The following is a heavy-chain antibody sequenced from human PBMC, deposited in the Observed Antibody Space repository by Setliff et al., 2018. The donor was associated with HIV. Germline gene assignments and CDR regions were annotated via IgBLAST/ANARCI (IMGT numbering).Heavy chain of an antibody. CDR1: GVSTTSYF. V-gene: IGHV4-59*08. J-gene: IGHJ4*02. CDR3: ARSSYYGSGSYTDY. Sequence: PSETLSLTCTVSGVSTTSYFWSWIRQPPGKGLEWIGFIYYSGSTSGGTNYNPSLKSRVTISVDTSKKQFSLKLRSVTAADTAVYYCARSSYYGSGSYTDYWGQGTLVTVSS. CDR2: IYYSGSTSGGT. D-gene: IGHD3-10*01.